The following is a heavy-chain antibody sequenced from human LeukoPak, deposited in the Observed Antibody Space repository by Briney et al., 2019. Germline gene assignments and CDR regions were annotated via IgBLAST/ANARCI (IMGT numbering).Heavy chain of an antibody. J-gene: IGHJ4*02. CDR2: ITASSTAI. V-gene: IGHV3-21*01. D-gene: IGHD3-9*01. CDR1: GSTFSSYG. Sequence: GGSLRLSCAASGSTFSSYGMHWVRQAPGKGLEWVSSITASSTAIYSADSVKGRFTISRDNAKNFLYLQMNSLRAEDTAVYYCARTYYDILTGYNPYFDYWGQGILVTVSS. CDR3: ARTYYDILTGYNPYFDY.